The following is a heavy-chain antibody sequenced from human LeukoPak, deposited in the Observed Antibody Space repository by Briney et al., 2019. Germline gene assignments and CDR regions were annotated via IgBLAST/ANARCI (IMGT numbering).Heavy chain of an antibody. J-gene: IGHJ6*02. V-gene: IGHV3-23*03. D-gene: IGHD2-2*01. CDR1: GFNFTRFV. Sequence: GGSLRLSCAASGFNFTRFVMTWVRQAPGRGLECVSAIYTGGHRAYYSDSVRGRFTISRDNSKNTLYLQMNSLRAEDTAVYYCARDSLYCSSTSCYLVGYYGMDVWGQGTTVPVSS. CDR3: ARDSLYCSSTSCYLVGYYGMDV. CDR2: IYTGGHRA.